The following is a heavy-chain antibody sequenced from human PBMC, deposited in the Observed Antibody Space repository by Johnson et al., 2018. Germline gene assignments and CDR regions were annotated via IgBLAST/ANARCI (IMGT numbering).Heavy chain of an antibody. J-gene: IGHJ4*02. CDR3: TRVLHYTSGAYYSYYDY. CDR1: GFTFNNYW. D-gene: IGHD3-10*01. Sequence: VQLVESGGGLVQPGGSLRLSCVASGFTFNNYWMHWVRRAPGKGLVWVSRISNEGLTTHYADSVTGRFTIIRDNAKNTMYLQMNSLRAEETAVYYCTRVLHYTSGAYYSYYDYWGQGTQVTVSS. V-gene: IGHV3-74*01. CDR2: ISNEGLTT.